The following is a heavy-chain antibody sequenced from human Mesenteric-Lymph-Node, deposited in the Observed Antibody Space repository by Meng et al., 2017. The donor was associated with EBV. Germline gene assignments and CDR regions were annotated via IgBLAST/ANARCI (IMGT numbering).Heavy chain of an antibody. D-gene: IGHD2-15*01. CDR1: GFTFSTYD. J-gene: IGHJ4*02. CDR3: ASGGGDD. CDR2: ISSSSSYI. Sequence: EVQLVESGXXXXXPXXSLRLSCAASGFTFSTYDMNWVRQAPGKGLEWVSSISSSSSYIYYADSLKGRFTISRDNAKNSLYLQMNSLRAEDTAVYYCASGGGDDWGQGTLVTVSS. V-gene: IGHV3-21*01.